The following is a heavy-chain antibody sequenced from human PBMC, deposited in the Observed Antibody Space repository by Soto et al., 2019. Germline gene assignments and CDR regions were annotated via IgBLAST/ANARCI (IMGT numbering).Heavy chain of an antibody. D-gene: IGHD2-15*01. CDR2: IYYSGST. CDR3: GREVPVDYFDN. Sequence: SETLSLTCTVSGGSISTYYWSWIRQPPGKGLGWIGYIYYSGSTNYNPSLKSRVTISVDTSKNQFSLKLSSVTAAYTAVYYCGREVPVDYFDNWGQGTLVTVSS. V-gene: IGHV4-59*01. J-gene: IGHJ4*02. CDR1: GGSISTYY.